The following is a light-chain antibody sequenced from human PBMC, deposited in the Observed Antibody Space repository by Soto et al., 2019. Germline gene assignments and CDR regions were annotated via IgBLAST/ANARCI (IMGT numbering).Light chain of an antibody. CDR1: QSVSSY. CDR2: DAS. J-gene: IGKJ2*01. Sequence: EIVLTQSPATLSLSPGERATLSCRASQSVSSYIAWYLQKPGQAPRLLIYDASNRATGIPARFSGSGSGTDFTLTISSLEPEDFAVYYCQQRSNWPPYTFGQGTKLEIK. CDR3: QQRSNWPPYT. V-gene: IGKV3-11*01.